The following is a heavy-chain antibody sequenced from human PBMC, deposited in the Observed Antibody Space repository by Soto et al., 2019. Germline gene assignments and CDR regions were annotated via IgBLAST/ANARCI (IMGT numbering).Heavy chain of an antibody. CDR3: ARGWYGDY. CDR2: ISAHNGNT. Sequence: QVHLVQSGAEVKKPGASVKVSCKASGYTFTSYGITWVRQAPGQGLEWMGWISAHNGNTDYAQKLQGRVIVTRDTSTSTAYMELMSLISDDTAVYYCARGWYGDYRGQGALVTVSS. V-gene: IGHV1-18*01. J-gene: IGHJ4*02. D-gene: IGHD2-15*01. CDR1: GYTFTSYG.